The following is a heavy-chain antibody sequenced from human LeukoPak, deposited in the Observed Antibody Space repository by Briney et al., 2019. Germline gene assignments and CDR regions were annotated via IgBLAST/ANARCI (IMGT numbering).Heavy chain of an antibody. CDR1: GGSISRNHW. J-gene: IGHJ4*02. CDR2: IYHSGST. CDR3: AIEVESLDY. Sequence: PSGTLSLTCAVSGGSISRNHWWSWVRQPPGKGLEWIGEIYHSGSTNYNSSLKSRVTISVDKSKNQFSLRLSSVTVADTAVYYCAIEVESLDYWGQGTLVTVSS. D-gene: IGHD2-2*01. V-gene: IGHV4-4*02.